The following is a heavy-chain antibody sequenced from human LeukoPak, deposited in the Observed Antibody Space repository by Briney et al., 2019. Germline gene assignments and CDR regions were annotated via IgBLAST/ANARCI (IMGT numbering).Heavy chain of an antibody. CDR3: ARSGYYDNVFDI. J-gene: IGHJ3*02. V-gene: IGHV4-39*07. CDR1: GGSTSSYS. Sequence: SETLSLTCIVSGGSTSSYSWGWIRQPPGKGLEWIGSFSHTGSTYYNPPLESRVIISVDTSKNQVSLKLSSVTAADTAVYYCARSGYYDNVFDIWGQGTMVTVSS. D-gene: IGHD3-22*01. CDR2: FSHTGST.